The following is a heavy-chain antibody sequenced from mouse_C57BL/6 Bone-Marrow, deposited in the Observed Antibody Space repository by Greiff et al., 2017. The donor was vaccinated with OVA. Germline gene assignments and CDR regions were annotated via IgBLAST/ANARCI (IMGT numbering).Heavy chain of an antibody. CDR1: GYTFTSYW. D-gene: IGHD2-3*01. V-gene: IGHV1-69*01. J-gene: IGHJ3*01. CDR2: IDPSDSYT. Sequence: VQLQQPGAELVMPGASVKLSCKASGYTFTSYWMHWVKQRPGQGLEWIGEIDPSDSYTNYNQKFKGKSTLTVDKSSSTAYMQLSSLTSEDSAVYYCARDDGYPFAYWGQGTLVTVSA. CDR3: ARDDGYPFAY.